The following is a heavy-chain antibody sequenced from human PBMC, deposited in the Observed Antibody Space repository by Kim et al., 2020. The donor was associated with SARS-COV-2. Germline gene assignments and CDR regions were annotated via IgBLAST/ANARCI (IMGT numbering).Heavy chain of an antibody. Sequence: GGSLRLSCAASGFTFSSYAMSWVRQAPGKGLEWVSAISGSGGSTYYADSVKGRFTISRDNSKNTLYLQMNSLRAEDTAVYYCAKGGIAARPFGRAYFDYWGQGTLVTVSS. J-gene: IGHJ4*02. CDR3: AKGGIAARPFGRAYFDY. V-gene: IGHV3-23*01. D-gene: IGHD6-6*01. CDR1: GFTFSSYA. CDR2: ISGSGGST.